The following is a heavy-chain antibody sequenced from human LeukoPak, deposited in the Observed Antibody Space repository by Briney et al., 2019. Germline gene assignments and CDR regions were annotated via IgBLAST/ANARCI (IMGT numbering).Heavy chain of an antibody. CDR3: ARESIAARDFDY. CDR2: ISSSGSTI. Sequence: GGSLRLSCAASGFTFSDYYMSWIRQAPGKGLEWVSYISSSGSTIYYADSVKGRFTTSRDNAKNSLYLQMNSLRAEDTAVYYCARESIAARDFDYWGQGTLVTVSS. D-gene: IGHD6-6*01. V-gene: IGHV3-11*01. CDR1: GFTFSDYY. J-gene: IGHJ4*02.